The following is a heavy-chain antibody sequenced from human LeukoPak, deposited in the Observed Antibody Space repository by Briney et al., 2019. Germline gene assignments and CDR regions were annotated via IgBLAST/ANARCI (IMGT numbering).Heavy chain of an antibody. CDR2: IYYSGST. D-gene: IGHD2-21*02. V-gene: IGHV4-39*01. Sequence: SETLSLTRTVSGGSISSSSYYWGWIRQPPGKGLEWIGSIYYSGSTYYNPSLKSRVTISVDTSKNQFSLKLSSVTAADTAVYYCASGTCGGDCYRYWYFDLWGRGTLVTVSS. CDR1: GGSISSSSYY. J-gene: IGHJ2*01. CDR3: ASGTCGGDCYRYWYFDL.